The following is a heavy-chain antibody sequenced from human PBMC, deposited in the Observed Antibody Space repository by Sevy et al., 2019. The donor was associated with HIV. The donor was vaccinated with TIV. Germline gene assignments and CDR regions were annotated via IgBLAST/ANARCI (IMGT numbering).Heavy chain of an antibody. Sequence: SETLSLTCTVSGGSISSGGYYWSWIRQHPGKGLEWIGYIYYSGSTYYNPSLKSRVTISVDTSKNQFSLKLSSVTAADTAVYYCARESLSIAARPTFDPWGQGTLVTVSS. CDR1: GGSISSGGYY. D-gene: IGHD6-6*01. CDR2: IYYSGST. J-gene: IGHJ5*02. CDR3: ARESLSIAARPTFDP. V-gene: IGHV4-31*03.